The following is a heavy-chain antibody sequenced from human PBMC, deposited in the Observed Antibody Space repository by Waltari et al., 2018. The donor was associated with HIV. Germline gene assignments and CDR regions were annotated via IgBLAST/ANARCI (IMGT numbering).Heavy chain of an antibody. CDR2: INSGNGNS. V-gene: IGHV1-3*01. Sequence: QVLLVQSGPEVKKPGASVTISCQASGYHFTSYTVHWVRQAPGRGLEWLGWINSGNGNSIYSPGFQDRLTMTRDISATPSYLVLSGLTSDDTALYFCARSGIVRGRNYELLVFWGQGT. J-gene: IGHJ4*01. D-gene: IGHD3-16*01. CDR3: ARSGIVRGRNYELLVF. CDR1: GYHFTSYT.